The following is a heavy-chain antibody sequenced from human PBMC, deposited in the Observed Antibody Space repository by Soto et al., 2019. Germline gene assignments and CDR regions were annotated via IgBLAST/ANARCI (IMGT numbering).Heavy chain of an antibody. J-gene: IGHJ4*02. CDR3: AKRVSGWYFADY. D-gene: IGHD6-19*01. CDR1: GFTFSGYA. V-gene: IGHV3-23*01. Sequence: EVQLLESGGGLVQPGGSLRLSCAASGFTFSGYAMSWVRQAPGKGLEWVSSITGSSGNTHYADSVKGRFTISRDNSKNTRFLQMISLRAEDTAVYYCAKRVSGWYFADYWGQGTLVAVCS. CDR2: ITGSSGNT.